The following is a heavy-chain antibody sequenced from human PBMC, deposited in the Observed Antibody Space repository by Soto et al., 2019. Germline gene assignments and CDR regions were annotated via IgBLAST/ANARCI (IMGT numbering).Heavy chain of an antibody. D-gene: IGHD6-19*01. CDR1: GFIFTSSA. J-gene: IGHJ4*02. CDR3: AALRVTYSSGWYDVDY. Sequence: SVKVSCKASGFIFTSSAVQWVRQARGQRLEWIGWIVVGSGNTNYAQKFQERVTITRDMSTSTAYMELSSLRSEDTVVYYCAALRVTYSSGWYDVDYWGQGTLVTVSS. CDR2: IVVGSGNT. V-gene: IGHV1-58*01.